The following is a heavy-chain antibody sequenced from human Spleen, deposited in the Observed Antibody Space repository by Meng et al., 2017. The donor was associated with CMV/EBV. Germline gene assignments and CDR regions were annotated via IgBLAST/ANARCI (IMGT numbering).Heavy chain of an antibody. CDR3: ARDRLPGPNDSSGYYYFDY. CDR2: IYTSGST. J-gene: IGHJ4*02. V-gene: IGHV4-39*07. Sequence: QRRRQESGPGLVKPSETLSLTCTALGCSISSSTHYWGWIRQPPGKGLEWIGRIYTSGSTNYNPSLKSRVTMSVDTSKNQLSLKLSSVTAADTAVYYCARDRLPGPNDSSGYYYFDYWGQGTLVTVSS. CDR1: GCSISSSTHY. D-gene: IGHD3-22*01.